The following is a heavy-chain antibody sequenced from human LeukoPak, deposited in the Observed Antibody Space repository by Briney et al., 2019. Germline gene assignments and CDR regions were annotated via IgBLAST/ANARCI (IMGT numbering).Heavy chain of an antibody. J-gene: IGHJ4*02. Sequence: GGSLRPSCAASGLSVTSNYMSWVRQAPGKGLEWVSVIYSGGSTYYADSVTGRFTISRDNSKNTLYLQMNSLRAEDTAVYYYARVLPAGNCFDDWGQGILVTVSS. CDR3: ARVLPAGNCFDD. CDR2: IYSGGST. V-gene: IGHV3-53*01. CDR1: GLSVTSNY. D-gene: IGHD4-23*01.